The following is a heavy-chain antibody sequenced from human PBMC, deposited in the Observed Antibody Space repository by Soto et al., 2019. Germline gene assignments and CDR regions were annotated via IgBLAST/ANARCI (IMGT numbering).Heavy chain of an antibody. J-gene: IGHJ6*02. CDR3: AKVGYAFGYSAMDV. V-gene: IGHV1-18*04. Sequence: ASVKVSCKASGYTFTSYGISCVRQAPGQGLEWMGWISAYNGNTNYAQKLQGRVTMTTDTSTSTAYMELRSLRSDDTAVYYCAKVGYAFGYSAMDVWGLGTTVTVSS. D-gene: IGHD2-2*01. CDR1: GYTFTSYG. CDR2: ISAYNGNT.